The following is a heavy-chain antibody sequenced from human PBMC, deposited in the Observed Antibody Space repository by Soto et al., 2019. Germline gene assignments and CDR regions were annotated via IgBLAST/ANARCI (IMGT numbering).Heavy chain of an antibody. V-gene: IGHV4-61*01. CDR1: GGSVSSGSYY. CDR2: IYYSGST. J-gene: IGHJ6*03. CDR3: ARGDSYYMDV. Sequence: SETLSLTCTVSGGSVSSGSYYWSWIRQPPGKGLEWIGYIYYSGSTNYNPSLKSRVTISVDTSKNQFSLKLSSVTAADTAVYYCARGDSYYMDVWGKGTTVTVSS.